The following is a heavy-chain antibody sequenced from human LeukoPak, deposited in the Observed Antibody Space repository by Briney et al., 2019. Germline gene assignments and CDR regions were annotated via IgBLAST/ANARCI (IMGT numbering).Heavy chain of an antibody. D-gene: IGHD3-22*01. CDR3: ARATITMMVGIPADAFDI. CDR1: Y. CDR2: IYYSGNT. V-gene: IGHV4-30-4*08. J-gene: IGHJ3*02. Sequence: YWIGWVRQMPGKGLEWMGIIYYSGNTYYNPSLTSRVTISVDTSKKQFSLKLSSVTAADTAVYYCARATITMMVGIPADAFDIWGQGTMVTVSS.